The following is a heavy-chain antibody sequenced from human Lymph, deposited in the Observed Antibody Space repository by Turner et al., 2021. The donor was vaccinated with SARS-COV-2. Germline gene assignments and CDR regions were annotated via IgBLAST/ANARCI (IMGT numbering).Heavy chain of an antibody. D-gene: IGHD2-2*01. J-gene: IGHJ5*02. CDR3: ARDSPYCSSTSCYDP. CDR2: IIPILAIA. V-gene: IGHV1-69*10. CDR1: GGTFSSYA. Sequence: QVQLVQSGAEVKKPGSSAKVSCKASGGTFSSYANTWVRQAPGQGLEWMGGIIPILAIANYAQKFQGRVTITADKSTSTAYMELSSLRSEDTAVYYCARDSPYCSSTSCYDPWGQGTLVTVSS.